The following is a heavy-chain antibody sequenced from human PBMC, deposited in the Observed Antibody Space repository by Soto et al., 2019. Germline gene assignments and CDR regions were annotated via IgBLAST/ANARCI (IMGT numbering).Heavy chain of an antibody. CDR3: ARDLYYSSGRYFDHDAFDI. CDR2: ISPHNDRT. CDR1: GYNFTSYG. Sequence: QVQLVQAGADVKKPVASVKVSCKASGYNFTSYGLSWVRQAPGQGLEWRGWISPHNDRTKYARRCQDRVTVTTESPTSTVYMEMGSLRSDDTAVYYCARDLYYSSGRYFDHDAFDIWGQVTVVTVSS. J-gene: IGHJ3*02. V-gene: IGHV1-18*01. D-gene: IGHD6-19*01.